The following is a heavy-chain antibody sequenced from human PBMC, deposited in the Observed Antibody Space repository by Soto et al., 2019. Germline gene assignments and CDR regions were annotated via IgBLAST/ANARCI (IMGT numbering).Heavy chain of an antibody. J-gene: IGHJ4*02. Sequence: SETLSLTCAVYGGSLSGYYWSWIRQPPGKGLEWIGEINHSGSTNYSPSLKSRVTILVDTSKNQFSLQLSSVTAADTAMYYCARGDFAWEPSTDYWGQGTLVTVSS. CDR1: GGSLSGYY. D-gene: IGHD3-3*01. CDR3: ARGDFAWEPSTDY. V-gene: IGHV4-34*01. CDR2: INHSGST.